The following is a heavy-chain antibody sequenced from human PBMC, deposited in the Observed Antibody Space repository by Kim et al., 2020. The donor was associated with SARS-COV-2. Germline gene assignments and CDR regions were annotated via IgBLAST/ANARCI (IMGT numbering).Heavy chain of an antibody. CDR2: IKPDESEK. Sequence: GGSLRLSCVASGITVSKYWMFWVRQAPGKGLEWVASIKPDESEKYYGASVRRRFTISRDNAKASLYLQMDSLRIEDTAVYYCVRDTAYYRLDYWGQGTLGTVSS. CDR3: VRDTAYYRLDY. D-gene: IGHD3-10*01. V-gene: IGHV3-7*01. J-gene: IGHJ4*02. CDR1: GITVSKYW.